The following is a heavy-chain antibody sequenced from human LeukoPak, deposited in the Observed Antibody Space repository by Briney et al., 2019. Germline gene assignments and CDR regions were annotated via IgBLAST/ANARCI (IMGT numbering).Heavy chain of an antibody. Sequence: PGGSLRLSCAASGFTFSSYAMHWVRQAPGKGLEYVSAISSNGGSTYYANSVKGRFTISRDNSKNTLYLQMGSLRAEDTAVYYCARDFWDSSGWYSNWGQGTLVTVSS. CDR3: ARDFWDSSGWYSN. CDR1: GFTFSSYA. J-gene: IGHJ4*02. D-gene: IGHD6-19*01. CDR2: ISSNGGST. V-gene: IGHV3-64*01.